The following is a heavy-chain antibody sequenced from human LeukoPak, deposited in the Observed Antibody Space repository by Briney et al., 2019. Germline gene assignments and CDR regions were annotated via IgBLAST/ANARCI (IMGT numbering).Heavy chain of an antibody. Sequence: PSETLPLTCNVSGISISDGRYSWAWIRQRPGRGLEWIGYKYYSGSAKYNPSLKSRLTISIDTPENQFSLHLSSVTAADTAMYYCATPYCSSLSCLDVFNIWGQGRMVTVSS. CDR2: KYYSGSA. J-gene: IGHJ3*02. CDR3: ATPYCSSLSCLDVFNI. D-gene: IGHD2-2*01. CDR1: GISISDGRYS. V-gene: IGHV4-31*03.